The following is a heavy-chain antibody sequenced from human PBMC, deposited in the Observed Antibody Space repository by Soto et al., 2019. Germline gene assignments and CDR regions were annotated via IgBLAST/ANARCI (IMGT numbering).Heavy chain of an antibody. CDR2: INHSGST. J-gene: IGHJ6*02. CDR1: GGSISSGAYY. D-gene: IGHD4-17*01. CDR3: ARVIRGDYVYYYGMDV. Sequence: SETLSLTSTVAGGSISSGAYYLSWIRQPPGKGLEWIGEINHSGSTNYNPSLKSRVTISVDTSKNQFSLKLSSVTAADTAVYYCARVIRGDYVYYYGMDVWGQGTTVTVSS. V-gene: IGHV4-39*07.